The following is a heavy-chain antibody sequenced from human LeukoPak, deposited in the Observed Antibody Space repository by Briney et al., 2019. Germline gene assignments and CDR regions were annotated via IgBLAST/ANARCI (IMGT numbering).Heavy chain of an antibody. V-gene: IGHV3-48*01. J-gene: IGHJ4*02. CDR1: GFIFSSYS. D-gene: IGHD6-19*01. Sequence: GSLRLSCAASGFIFSSYSMNWVRQAPGKGLEWISYMTSYSSTIYYADSVKGRFTISRDNAKNSLYLQMNSLRVEDTAVYYCARVGKSGWDFDHWGQGTLVTVSS. CDR2: MTSYSSTI. CDR3: ARVGKSGWDFDH.